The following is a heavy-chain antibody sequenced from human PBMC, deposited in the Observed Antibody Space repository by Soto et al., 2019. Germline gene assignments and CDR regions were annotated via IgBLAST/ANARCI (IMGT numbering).Heavy chain of an antibody. CDR3: ARRQTGTFDY. Sequence: QVQLQESGPGLVKPSETLSLTCTVSGGSISSYYWSWIRQPPGKGLEWIGYIYYSGSTNYHPSLKSRVTLSVDTSKNQFSLKLSSVTVADTAVYFCARRQTGTFDYCGQGTLVTVSS. CDR1: GGSISSYY. V-gene: IGHV4-59*08. J-gene: IGHJ4*02. CDR2: IYYSGST. D-gene: IGHD6-13*01.